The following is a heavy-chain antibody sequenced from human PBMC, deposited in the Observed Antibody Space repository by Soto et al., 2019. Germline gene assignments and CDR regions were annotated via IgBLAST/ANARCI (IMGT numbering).Heavy chain of an antibody. D-gene: IGHD6-13*01. CDR1: GGSVSSGSYY. CDR2: IYYSGTT. V-gene: IGHV4-61*01. Sequence: PSETLSLTCTVSGGSVSSGSYYWTWLRQPPGKGLEWLWSIYYSGTTNDNPPLKSRITISVDTSGNQFSLKLSSVTAADTAVYFCARTYCTTIACQAHGIDVWGQGTTVTVSS. CDR3: ARTYCTTIACQAHGIDV. J-gene: IGHJ6*02.